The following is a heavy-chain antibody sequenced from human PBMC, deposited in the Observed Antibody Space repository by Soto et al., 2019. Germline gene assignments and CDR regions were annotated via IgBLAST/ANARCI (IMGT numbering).Heavy chain of an antibody. Sequence: SETLSRACPVSCGSVSSRFYYYNWIRQPPGKGLERIGYIYDSVTTNYNSSLESRLTISVDTPENPFSLRLRSVTAADTAVYYSAGADSGNYYQCFEKWGQGKMVTVSS. J-gene: IGHJ3*02. CDR2: IYDSVTT. V-gene: IGHV4-61*01. CDR1: CGSVSSRFYY. D-gene: IGHD1-26*01. CDR3: AGADSGNYYQCFEK.